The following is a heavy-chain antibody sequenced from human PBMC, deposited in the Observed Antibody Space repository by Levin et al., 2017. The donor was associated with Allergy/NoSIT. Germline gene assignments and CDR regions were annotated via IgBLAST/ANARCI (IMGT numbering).Heavy chain of an antibody. D-gene: IGHD3-3*01. CDR3: ARASLNYDFWSGYL. CDR1: GGSISSGAYY. CDR2: IYNSGST. Sequence: PSETLSLTCTVSGGSISSGAYYWSWIRQHPGKGLEWIGYIYNSGSTYYNPSLKSRITISGDTSKNQFSLKVSSVTAADTAVYYCARASLNYDFWSGYLWGQGTMVTVSS. J-gene: IGHJ3*01. V-gene: IGHV4-31*03.